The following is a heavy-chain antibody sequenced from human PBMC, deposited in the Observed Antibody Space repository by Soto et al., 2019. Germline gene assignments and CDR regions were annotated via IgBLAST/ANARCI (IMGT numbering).Heavy chain of an antibody. CDR2: VYYSGRT. CDR1: GASISSGDYY. D-gene: IGHD3-16*01. V-gene: IGHV4-30-4*01. CDR3: ARVHDYRVVLVSAHCDS. Sequence: SETLSLTCTVSGASISSGDYYWSWIRQPPGKGLEWIGYVYYSGRTFYNPSLKSRVIISLERSKSRFSLSVSSVTAADMAVYYCARVHDYRVVLVSAHCDSWGQGALVTVSS. J-gene: IGHJ4*02.